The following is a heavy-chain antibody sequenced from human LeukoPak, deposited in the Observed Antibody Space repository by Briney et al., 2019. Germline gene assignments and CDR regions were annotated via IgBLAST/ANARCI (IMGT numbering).Heavy chain of an antibody. CDR3: AKGGSIVGATDPLTDYFDY. J-gene: IGHJ4*02. D-gene: IGHD1-26*01. V-gene: IGHV4-31*03. CDR1: GGSISSGGYY. Sequence: PSETLSLTCTVSGGSISSGGYYWSWIRQHPGKGLEWIGYIYYSGSTYYNPSLKSRVTISVDTSKNQFSLKLSSVTAADTAVYYCAKGGSIVGATDPLTDYFDYWGQGTLVTVSS. CDR2: IYYSGST.